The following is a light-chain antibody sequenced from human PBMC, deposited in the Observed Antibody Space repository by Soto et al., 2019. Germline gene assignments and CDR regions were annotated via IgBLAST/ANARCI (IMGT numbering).Light chain of an antibody. CDR1: TNDIAVYSY. J-gene: IGLJ3*02. CDR3: SSYRSGSTTVV. V-gene: IGLV2-14*03. CDR2: DVT. Sequence: QSALTQPASVSGSPGQSITISCTGTTNDIAVYSYVAWHQQHPGKAPNLMIYDVTTRPSGVSDRFSGSKSGDTASLTISGLQAEDEAIYYCSSYRSGSTTVVFGGGTQLTVL.